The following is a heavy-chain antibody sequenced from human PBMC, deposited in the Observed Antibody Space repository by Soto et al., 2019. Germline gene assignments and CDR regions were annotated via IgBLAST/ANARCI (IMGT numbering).Heavy chain of an antibody. CDR1: GGSISSGGYS. CDR2: IYHSGST. J-gene: IGHJ3*02. Sequence: QLQLQESGSGLVKPSQTLSLTCAVSGGSISSGGYSWSWIRQPPGKGLEWIGYIYHSGSTYYNPSLTSRVTIAVDRSKNQFSLKLSSVTAADTAVYYCARASKYYDSSGYYKHDAFDIWGQGTMVTVSS. D-gene: IGHD3-22*01. CDR3: ARASKYYDSSGYYKHDAFDI. V-gene: IGHV4-30-2*01.